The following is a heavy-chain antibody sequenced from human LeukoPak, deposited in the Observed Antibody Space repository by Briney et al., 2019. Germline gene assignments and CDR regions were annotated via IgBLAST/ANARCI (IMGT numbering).Heavy chain of an antibody. J-gene: IGHJ6*02. CDR2: IYYSGST. V-gene: IGHV4-59*01. CDR1: GGSFSGYY. Sequence: SETLSLTCAVYGGSFSGYYWSWIRQPPGKGLEWIGYIYYSGSTNYNPSLKSRVTVSVDTSKNQFSLKLSSVTAADTAVYYCARDRLGIAAAGTSGMDVWGQGTTVTVSS. CDR3: ARDRLGIAAAGTSGMDV. D-gene: IGHD6-13*01.